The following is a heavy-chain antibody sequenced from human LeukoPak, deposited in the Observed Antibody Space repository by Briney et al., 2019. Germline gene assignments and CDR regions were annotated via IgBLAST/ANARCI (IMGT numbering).Heavy chain of an antibody. J-gene: IGHJ5*02. D-gene: IGHD3-10*01. CDR2: MNPNSGNT. CDR3: ARVRMLRGVIKAERPRSYNWFDP. Sequence: GASVKVSCKASGYTFTSYDINWVRQATGQGLEWMGWMNPNSGNTGYAQKFQGRVTMTRNTSISTAYMELSSLRSEDTAVYYCARVRMLRGVIKAERPRSYNWFDPWGQGTLVTVSS. CDR1: GYTFTSYD. V-gene: IGHV1-8*01.